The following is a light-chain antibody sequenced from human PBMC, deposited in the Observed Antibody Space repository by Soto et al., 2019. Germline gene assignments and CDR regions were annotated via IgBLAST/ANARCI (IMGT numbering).Light chain of an antibody. CDR2: DVS. J-gene: IGLJ1*01. V-gene: IGLV2-14*01. CDR3: SSYTSSSTYV. Sequence: QSVLTQPASLSWSPGQSIPLSCTGTRRDVGCYDYVSWYQQHPGKAPKVMIYDVSNRPSGVSNRFSGSKSGNTASLTISGLQAEDEADYYCSSYTSSSTYVFGTGTKVTVL. CDR1: RRDVGCYDY.